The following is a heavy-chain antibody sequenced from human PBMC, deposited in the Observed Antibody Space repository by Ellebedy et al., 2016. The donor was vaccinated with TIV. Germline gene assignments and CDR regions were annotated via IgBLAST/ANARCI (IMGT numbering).Heavy chain of an antibody. CDR2: ISSNGRNT. D-gene: IGHD6-13*01. J-gene: IGHJ4*02. V-gene: IGHV3-64*01. CDR1: GFTFSTYT. Sequence: PGGSLRLSCAASGFTFSTYTMNWVRQAPGKGPEFVSAISSNGRNTFYGNSVKDRFTVSRDNSKNTLYLQLGSLGPEDMAVYYCARGKSGAAAVQDYWGQGTLVTVSS. CDR3: ARGKSGAAAVQDY.